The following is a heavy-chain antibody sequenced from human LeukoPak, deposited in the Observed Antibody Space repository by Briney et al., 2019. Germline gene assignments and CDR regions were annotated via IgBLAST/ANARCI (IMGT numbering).Heavy chain of an antibody. CDR1: GYTFTSYG. CDR3: ARDHCSSASCYSTWFDP. V-gene: IGHV1-18*01. D-gene: IGHD2-2*01. J-gene: IGHJ5*02. Sequence: GASVKVSCKASGYTFTSYGISWVRQSPGQGLEWMGWISAYNGNTNYAQKLQGRVTMTTDTSTSTAYMELRSLRSDDTAVYYCARDHCSSASCYSTWFDPWGQGTLVTVSS. CDR2: ISAYNGNT.